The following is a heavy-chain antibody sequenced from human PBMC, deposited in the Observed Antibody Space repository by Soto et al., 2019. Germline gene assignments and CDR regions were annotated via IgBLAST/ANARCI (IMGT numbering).Heavy chain of an antibody. D-gene: IGHD3-22*01. Sequence: GGSLRLSCAASGFTFSSYGMHWVRQAPGKGLEWVAVIWYDGSNKYYADSVKGRFTISRDNSKNTLYLRMNSLRAEDTAVYYCARDYYDSSGYYYDSYAFDIWGQGTMVTVSS. CDR1: GFTFSSYG. J-gene: IGHJ3*02. V-gene: IGHV3-33*01. CDR2: IWYDGSNK. CDR3: ARDYYDSSGYYYDSYAFDI.